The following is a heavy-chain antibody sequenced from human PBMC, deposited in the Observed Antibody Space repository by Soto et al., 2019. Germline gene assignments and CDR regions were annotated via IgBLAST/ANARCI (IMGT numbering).Heavy chain of an antibody. CDR1: GFLFSIYT. V-gene: IGHV3-48*02. Sequence: EVQLVESGGGLVQPGGSLRLSCEASGFLFSIYTMNWVRQAPGKGLEWVAYLTSSSDTMYYADSVKGRFTVSRDNGKNALYLQMNSLRDDDTAVYYCARHYTTSRVGAWFDPWGQGTLVTVSS. J-gene: IGHJ5*02. CDR3: ARHYTTSRVGAWFDP. D-gene: IGHD3-3*01. CDR2: LTSSSDTM.